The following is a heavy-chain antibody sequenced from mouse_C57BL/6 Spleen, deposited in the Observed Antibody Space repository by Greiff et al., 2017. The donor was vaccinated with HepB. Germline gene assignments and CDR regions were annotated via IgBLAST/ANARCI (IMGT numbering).Heavy chain of an antibody. CDR2: ISYDGSN. Sequence: EVQLQESGPGLVKPSQSLSLTCSVTGYSITSGYYWNWIRQFPGNKLEWMGYISYDGSNNYNPSLKNRISITRDTSKNQFFLKLNSVTTEDTATYYCAREHYYGSSGDAMDYWGQGTSVTVSS. CDR3: AREHYYGSSGDAMDY. J-gene: IGHJ4*01. V-gene: IGHV3-6*01. D-gene: IGHD1-1*01. CDR1: GYSITSGYY.